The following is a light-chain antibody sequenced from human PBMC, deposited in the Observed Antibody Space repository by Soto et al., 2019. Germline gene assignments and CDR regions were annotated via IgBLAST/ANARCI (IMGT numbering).Light chain of an antibody. J-gene: IGKJ5*01. V-gene: IGKV1-39*01. Sequence: DIQMTQSPSSLSASVGDRVTITCRASQSISSYLNWYQQKPGKAPKLLIYAASSLQSGVPSRFSGSGSGKEFTLTISSLQSEDFAVYYCQQYNSWPPITFGQGTRLEIK. CDR2: AAS. CDR3: QQYNSWPPIT. CDR1: QSISSY.